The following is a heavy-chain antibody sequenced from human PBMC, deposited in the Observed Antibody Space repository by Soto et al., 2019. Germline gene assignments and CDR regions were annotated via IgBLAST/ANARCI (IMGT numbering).Heavy chain of an antibody. Sequence: SETLSLTCTVSGGSIGGYYWSWIRQTPGKGLEWIGYIYHTGRTNYSPSLKSRVFFSVDTSKNQFSLKLRSVTAADTAVYYCARYSCTSGTCYYFDSWGQGTPVTVSS. V-gene: IGHV4-59*01. CDR2: IYHTGRT. J-gene: IGHJ4*02. D-gene: IGHD2-2*01. CDR3: ARYSCTSGTCYYFDS. CDR1: GGSIGGYY.